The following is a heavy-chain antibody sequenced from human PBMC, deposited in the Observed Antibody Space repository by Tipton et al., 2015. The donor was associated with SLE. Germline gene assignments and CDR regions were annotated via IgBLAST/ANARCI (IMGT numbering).Heavy chain of an antibody. CDR1: GDSISSGVYY. J-gene: IGHJ3*02. CDR3: ARSRDKTTDAFDI. D-gene: IGHD1/OR15-1a*01. Sequence: LRLSCTVSGDSISSGVYYWSWIRQHPGKGLEWIGYIYFSGSTKYNPSLKSRLTISVDTSKNQLSLRLSSVTAADTAVYYCARSRDKTTDAFDIWGQGTMVTVSS. V-gene: IGHV4-31*03. CDR2: IYFSGST.